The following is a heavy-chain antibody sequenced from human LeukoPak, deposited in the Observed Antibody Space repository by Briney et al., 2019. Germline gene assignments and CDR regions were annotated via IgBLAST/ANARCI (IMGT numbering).Heavy chain of an antibody. CDR3: AREQSVFDNWLDP. V-gene: IGHV3-33*01. CDR2: IWYDESNE. J-gene: IGHJ5*02. Sequence: PGGSLRLSCEASGFTFSHYGMHWVRQAPGKGLEWVAVIWYDESNEYYADSVKGRFTVSRNNSKNTLYLQMSSPRAEDTAIYYCAREQSVFDNWLDPWGQGTLVTVSS. CDR1: GFTFSHYG. D-gene: IGHD3-10*01.